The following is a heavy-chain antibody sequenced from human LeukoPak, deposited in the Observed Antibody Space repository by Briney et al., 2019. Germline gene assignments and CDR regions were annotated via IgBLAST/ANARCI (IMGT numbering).Heavy chain of an antibody. V-gene: IGHV3-21*01. Sequence: GGSLRLSCAASGFTFSSYSMNWVRQAPGKGLEWVSSISSSSTYIYYANSVKGRFTISRDNAKNSLYLQMNSLRAEDTAVYYCAREGGVGGWFDLWGQGTLVTVSS. CDR3: AREGGVGGWFDL. J-gene: IGHJ5*02. CDR2: ISSSSTYI. CDR1: GFTFSSYS. D-gene: IGHD2-15*01.